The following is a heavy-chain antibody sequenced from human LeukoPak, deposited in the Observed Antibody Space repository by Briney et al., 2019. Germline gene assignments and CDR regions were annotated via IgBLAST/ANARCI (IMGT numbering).Heavy chain of an antibody. CDR1: GYSFSSYS. V-gene: IGHV1-18*01. D-gene: IGHD3-10*01. CDR2: ISAYSGNT. Sequence: ASVKVSCKASGYSFSSYSISWVRQAPGQGLEWMGWISAYSGNTNYAHKLQGRVTMTTDTSTSTAYMELRSLRSEDTAVYYCARGGGVRGVIITIGSRWFDPWGQGTLVTVSS. J-gene: IGHJ5*02. CDR3: ARGGGVRGVIITIGSRWFDP.